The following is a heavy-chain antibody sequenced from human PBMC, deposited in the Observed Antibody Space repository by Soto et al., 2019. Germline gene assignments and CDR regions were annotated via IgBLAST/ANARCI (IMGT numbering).Heavy chain of an antibody. CDR1: GGSISSSSYY. V-gene: IGHV4-39*01. Sequence: QLQLQESGPGLVKPSETLSLTCTVSGGSISSSSYYWGWIRPPPGKGLEWIGSIYYSGSTYYNPSLKSGVTLSVDTSMNQCCLKRSSGNAADTAGYYCARHDRKLGYYYDSSGYYFYWGQGTLVTVSS. D-gene: IGHD3-22*01. CDR2: IYYSGST. CDR3: ARHDRKLGYYYDSSGYYFY. J-gene: IGHJ4*02.